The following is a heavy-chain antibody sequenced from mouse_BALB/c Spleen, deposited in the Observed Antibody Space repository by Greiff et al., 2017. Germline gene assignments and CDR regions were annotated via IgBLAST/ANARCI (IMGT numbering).Heavy chain of an antibody. CDR1: GFNIKDTY. V-gene: IGHV14-3*02. D-gene: IGHD4-1*01. CDR2: IDPANGNT. J-gene: IGHJ4*01. CDR3: ARWEDY. Sequence: DVKLQESGAELVKPGASVKLSCTASGFNIKDTYMHWVKQRPEQGLEWIGRIDPANGNTKYDPKFQGKATITADTSSNTAYLQLSSLTSEDTAVYYCARWEDYWGQGTSVTVSS.